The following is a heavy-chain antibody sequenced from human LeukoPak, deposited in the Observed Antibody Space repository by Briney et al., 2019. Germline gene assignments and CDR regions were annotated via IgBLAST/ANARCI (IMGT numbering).Heavy chain of an antibody. CDR3: ARDRYRNSSSWLYYYYGMDV. J-gene: IGHJ6*02. CDR1: GGTFSRYA. V-gene: IGHV1-18*01. Sequence: GASVKVSCKASGGTFSRYAISWVRQAPGQGLEWMGWISAYNGNTNYAQKLQGRVTMTTDTSTSTAYMELRSLRSDDTAVYYCARDRYRNSSSWLYYYYGMDVWGQGTTVTVSS. CDR2: ISAYNGNT. D-gene: IGHD6-13*01.